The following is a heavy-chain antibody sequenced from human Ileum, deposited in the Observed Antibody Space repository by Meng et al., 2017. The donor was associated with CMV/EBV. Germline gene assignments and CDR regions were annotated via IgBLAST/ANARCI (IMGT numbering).Heavy chain of an antibody. J-gene: IGHJ5*02. D-gene: IGHD2-2*01. CDR2: MNPNSANT. Sequence: GYTFTSYDINWVRQANGQGLEWMGWMNPNSANTGYAKKFQGRVTMNRNTSISTAYMELSSLRSEDTAVYYCARRYCSSTTCYRAFDPWGQGTLVTVSS. CDR3: ARRYCSSTTCYRAFDP. V-gene: IGHV1-8*01. CDR1: GYTFTSYD.